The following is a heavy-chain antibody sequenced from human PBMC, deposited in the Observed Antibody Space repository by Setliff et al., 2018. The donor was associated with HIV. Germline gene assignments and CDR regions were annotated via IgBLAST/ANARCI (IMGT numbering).Heavy chain of an antibody. CDR1: GGSVTSSTYY. Sequence: PSETLSLTCTVSGGSVTSSTYYWGWIRQPPGKGLEWIGNIYSTGSGRTYYSPSLKSRVTVSVDTSKNQFSLKLSSVTAADTAVYYCARSAYDILTGEWYFDYWGQGTLVTVSS. CDR3: ARSAYDILTGEWYFDY. J-gene: IGHJ4*02. V-gene: IGHV4-39*07. CDR2: IYSTGSGRT. D-gene: IGHD3-9*01.